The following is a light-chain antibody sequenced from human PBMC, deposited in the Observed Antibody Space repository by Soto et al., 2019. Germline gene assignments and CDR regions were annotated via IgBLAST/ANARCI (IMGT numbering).Light chain of an antibody. Sequence: EIVMTQSPATLSVSPEERATLSCRASQSVNSNLAWYRQKPGQAPRLLISDASTRATGVPARFSGSGSGTEFTLTISSLQSEDSGIYYCQQYNFWPPLTFGGGTNVEIK. V-gene: IGKV3-15*01. CDR1: QSVNSN. J-gene: IGKJ4*01. CDR2: DAS. CDR3: QQYNFWPPLT.